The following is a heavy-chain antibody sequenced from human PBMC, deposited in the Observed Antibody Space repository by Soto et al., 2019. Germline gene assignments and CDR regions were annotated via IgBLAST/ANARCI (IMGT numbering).Heavy chain of an antibody. CDR3: ARDSDYYDSSGYLTDYYYYYGMDV. V-gene: IGHV4-38-2*02. CDR1: GYSISSGYY. D-gene: IGHD3-22*01. J-gene: IGHJ6*02. CDR2: IYHSGST. Sequence: SETLSLTCAVSGYSISSGYYWGWIRQPPGKGLEWIGSIYHSGSTYYNPSLKSRVTISVDTSKNQFSLKLSSVTAADTAVYYCARDSDYYDSSGYLTDYYYYYGMDVWGQGTTVTVSS.